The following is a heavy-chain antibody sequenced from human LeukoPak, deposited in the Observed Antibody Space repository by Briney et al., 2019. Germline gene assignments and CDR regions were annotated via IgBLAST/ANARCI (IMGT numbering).Heavy chain of an antibody. V-gene: IGHV4-59*08. CDR1: GSSISSYY. CDR3: ARAYSSSWYFNWFDP. Sequence: KPSETLSLTCTVSGSSISSYYWSWIRQPPGKGLEWIGYIYYSGSTNYNPSLKSRVTISVDTSKNQFSLKLSSVTAADTAVYYCARAYSSSWYFNWFDPWGQGTLVTVSS. CDR2: IYYSGST. D-gene: IGHD6-13*01. J-gene: IGHJ5*02.